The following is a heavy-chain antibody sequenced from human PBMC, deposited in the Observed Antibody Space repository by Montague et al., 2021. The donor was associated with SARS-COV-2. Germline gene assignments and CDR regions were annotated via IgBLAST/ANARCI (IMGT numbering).Heavy chain of an antibody. Sequence: CAISGDSVPSNSAAWNWIRQSPSRGLEWLGRTYYRSKWYNDYAVSVKGRITINPDTSKNQFSLQLNSVTPEDTAVYYCARGDEEQWLVHYYYYGMDVWGQGTTVTVSS. CDR1: GDSVPSNSAA. V-gene: IGHV6-1*01. D-gene: IGHD6-19*01. J-gene: IGHJ6*02. CDR2: TYYRSKWYN. CDR3: ARGDEEQWLVHYYYYGMDV.